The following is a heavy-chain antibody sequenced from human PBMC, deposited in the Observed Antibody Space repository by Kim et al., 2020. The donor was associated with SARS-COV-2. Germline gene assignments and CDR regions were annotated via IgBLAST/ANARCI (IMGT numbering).Heavy chain of an antibody. V-gene: IGHV3-48*02. D-gene: IGHD4-17*01. CDR3: ARTTWTTVTTRRFDY. CDR1: GFTFSGSS. Sequence: GGSLRLSCATSGFTFSGSSMNWVRQAPGKGLEWLAYISSRGSTIHYADSVKGRFTISRDNANNSLYLQMNSLRDEDTAVYFCARTTWTTVTTRRFDYWGQGTLVTVSS. J-gene: IGHJ4*02. CDR2: ISSRGSTI.